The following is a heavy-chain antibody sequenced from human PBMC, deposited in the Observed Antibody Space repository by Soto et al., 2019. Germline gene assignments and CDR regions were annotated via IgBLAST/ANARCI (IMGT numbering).Heavy chain of an antibody. D-gene: IGHD2-2*01. V-gene: IGHV4-30-4*01. CDR1: GGSVSSGDYY. J-gene: IGHJ6*02. Sequence: SLSLICTVSGGSVSSGDYYGSWIRQPPGKGLEWIGYIYYSGSTYYNPSLKSRVTISVDTSKNQFSLKLSSVTAADTAVYYCATEVVQYGMDVCGQGTTVTVSS. CDR3: ATEVVQYGMDV. CDR2: IYYSGST.